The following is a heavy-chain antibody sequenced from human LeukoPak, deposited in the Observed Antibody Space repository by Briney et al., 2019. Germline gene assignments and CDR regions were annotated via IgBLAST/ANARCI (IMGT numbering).Heavy chain of an antibody. CDR1: GGSISSYY. J-gene: IGHJ4*02. V-gene: IGHV4-59*01. CDR3: ARMGLVVARPFDY. Sequence: PSETLSLTCTASGGSISSYYWSWVRQPPGKGLEWIGYIYYSGSTNYNPSLKSRVTISVDTSKNQFSLKLSSVTAADTAVYYCARMGLVVARPFDYWGQGTLVTVSS. CDR2: IYYSGST. D-gene: IGHD3-22*01.